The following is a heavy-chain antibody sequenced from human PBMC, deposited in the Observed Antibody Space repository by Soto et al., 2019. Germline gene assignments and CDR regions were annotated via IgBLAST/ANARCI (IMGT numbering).Heavy chain of an antibody. CDR2: IMPLFGTT. CDR1: GGNSSSHG. J-gene: IGHJ5*02. D-gene: IGHD6-19*01. V-gene: IGHV1-69*13. CDR3: ARVSGRGWYNWFDP. Sequence: GASVKVSCKASGGNSSSHGISWVRQAPGQGLEFMGGIMPLFGTTNYAQKFRGRVTITADEPTSTVYMELRSLRSEDTAVYYCARVSGRGWYNWFDPWGQGTPVTVSS.